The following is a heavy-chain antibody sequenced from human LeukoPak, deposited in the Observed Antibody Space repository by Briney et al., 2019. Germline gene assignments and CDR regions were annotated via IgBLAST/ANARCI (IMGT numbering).Heavy chain of an antibody. CDR3: VREGNELLSKNFDY. V-gene: IGHV1-2*02. D-gene: IGHD2-21*02. J-gene: IGHJ4*02. CDR1: GFSFTDYY. Sequence: ASVKVSCKASGFSFTDYYMHWVRQAPGQGLEWMGYNNPHSGGTSSPQKFQGRVTMTTDTSISAAYMELSSLISNDTAMYYCVREGNELLSKNFDYWGQGTLVTVSS. CDR2: NNPHSGGT.